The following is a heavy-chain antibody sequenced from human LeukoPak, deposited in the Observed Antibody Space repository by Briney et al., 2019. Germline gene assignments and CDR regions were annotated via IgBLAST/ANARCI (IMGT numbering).Heavy chain of an antibody. D-gene: IGHD2-8*01. Sequence: GGSLRLSCAASGFTFSSYAMSWVRQAPGKGLEWVSAISGSGGSTYYADSVKGRFTISRDNSKNTLYLQMNSLRAEDTAVYYCAKDLTSGYCTNGVCFQWPPAFDYWGQGTLVTVSS. CDR2: ISGSGGST. CDR1: GFTFSSYA. J-gene: IGHJ4*02. CDR3: AKDLTSGYCTNGVCFQWPPAFDY. V-gene: IGHV3-23*01.